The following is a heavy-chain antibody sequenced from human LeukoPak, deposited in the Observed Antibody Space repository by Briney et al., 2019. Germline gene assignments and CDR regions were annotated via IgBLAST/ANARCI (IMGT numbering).Heavy chain of an antibody. D-gene: IGHD3-10*01. CDR1: GALLIELS. CDR2: FDPEDGET. J-gene: IGHJ4*02. CDR3: ATDLTMVRGAQGY. Sequence: SVKVSCKVSGALLIELSMHWVRQAPGKGLEWMGGFDPEDGETIYAQKFQGRVTMTEDTSTDTAYMELSSLRSEDTAVYYCATDLTMVRGAQGYWGQGTLVTVSS. V-gene: IGHV1-24*01.